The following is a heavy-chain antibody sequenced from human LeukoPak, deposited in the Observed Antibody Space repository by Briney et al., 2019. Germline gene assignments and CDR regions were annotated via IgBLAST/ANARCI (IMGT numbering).Heavy chain of an antibody. Sequence: GGSLRLSCVASGFTFSTYSINWVRHAPGKGLEWVSVIYSGGSTYYADSVKGRFTISRDNSKNTLYLQMNSLRAEDTAVYYCARGKYDFWSGYYHGEFDYWGQGTLVTVSS. CDR2: IYSGGST. J-gene: IGHJ4*02. V-gene: IGHV3-53*01. CDR3: ARGKYDFWSGYYHGEFDY. D-gene: IGHD3-3*01. CDR1: GFTFSTYS.